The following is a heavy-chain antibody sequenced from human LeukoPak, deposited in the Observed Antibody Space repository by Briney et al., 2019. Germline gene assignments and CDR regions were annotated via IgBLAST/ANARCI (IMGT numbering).Heavy chain of an antibody. CDR1: GFTISHYA. Sequence: PGGSLRLSCAVSGFTISHYAMSCVRQAPGTGLEWVGSLTDSGDATYYADSVKGRLTISRDNSNSTLYLHISGLRDEDTAVYYCARGYSHNSGGWLDPWGQGTLVTVSS. V-gene: IGHV3-23*01. D-gene: IGHD5-12*01. J-gene: IGHJ5*02. CDR2: LTDSGDAT. CDR3: ARGYSHNSGGWLDP.